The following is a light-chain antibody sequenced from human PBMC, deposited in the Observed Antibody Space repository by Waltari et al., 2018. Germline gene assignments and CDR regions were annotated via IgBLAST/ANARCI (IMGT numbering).Light chain of an antibody. CDR1: QSVLYSLNSKNY. CDR2: WAS. J-gene: IGKJ1*01. Sequence: DIVMTQSLESLAVSLGERATINCKSSQSVLYSLNSKNYLAWYQQKPGLPPRLLIYWASTRESGVPDRFSGSGSGTDFTLTISSLQAEDVAVYYCQQYYSTPWTFGQGTKVEIK. V-gene: IGKV4-1*01. CDR3: QQYYSTPWT.